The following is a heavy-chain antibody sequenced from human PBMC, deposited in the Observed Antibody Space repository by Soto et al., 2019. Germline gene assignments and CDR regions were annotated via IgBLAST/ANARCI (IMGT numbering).Heavy chain of an antibody. V-gene: IGHV3-48*02. Sequence: GXSLRLSCAASGFTFSSYTMNWFRQAPGKGLEWLSYISKTSGSISYADSVKGRLTITRDNAKNSLYLQMNSLRDEDTAVYYCARDLNWGFDYWGQGTLVTVSS. D-gene: IGHD7-27*01. CDR1: GFTFSSYT. CDR3: ARDLNWGFDY. CDR2: ISKTSGSI. J-gene: IGHJ4*02.